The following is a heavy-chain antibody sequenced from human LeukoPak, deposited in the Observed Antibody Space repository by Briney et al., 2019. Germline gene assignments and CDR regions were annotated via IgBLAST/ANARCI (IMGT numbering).Heavy chain of an antibody. V-gene: IGHV3-72*01. CDR3: VRAFYCAATGCPEDYYYYMDV. CDR2: IRNKVYSYTT. CDR1: GFTYGYHY. J-gene: IGHJ6*03. Sequence: GGSLRLSCAASGFTYGYHYMDWVRQAPGKGLEWVGRIRNKVYSYTTEYAAFVKGRFTISRDDSKNSLYLQMNSLKAEDTAVYYCVRAFYCAATGCPEDYYYYMDVWGKGTTVTISS. D-gene: IGHD2-15*01.